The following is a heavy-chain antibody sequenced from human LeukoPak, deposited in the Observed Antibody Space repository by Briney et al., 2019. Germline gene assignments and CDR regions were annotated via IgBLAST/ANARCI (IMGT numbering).Heavy chain of an antibody. J-gene: IGHJ4*02. Sequence: SETLSLTCTVSGGSISSYYWSWIRQPPGKGLEWIGYIYYSGSTNYNPSLKSRVTISVDTSKNQFSLKLSSVTAADTAVYYCARPSIAAAGALDYWGQGTLVTVSS. CDR2: IYYSGST. V-gene: IGHV4-59*08. D-gene: IGHD6-13*01. CDR3: ARPSIAAAGALDY. CDR1: GGSISSYY.